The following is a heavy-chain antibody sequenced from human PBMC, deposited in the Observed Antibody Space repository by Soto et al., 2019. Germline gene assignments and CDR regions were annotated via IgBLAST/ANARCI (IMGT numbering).Heavy chain of an antibody. J-gene: IGHJ6*02. Sequence: SETLSLTCAVYGGSFSGYYWSWIRQPPGKGLEWIGEINHSGSTNYNPSLKSRVTISVDTSKNQFSLKLSSVTAADTAVYYCARGRRRVRGVNGMDVSGQGTTVTVSS. CDR2: INHSGST. CDR1: GGSFSGYY. CDR3: ARGRRRVRGVNGMDV. D-gene: IGHD3-10*02. V-gene: IGHV4-34*01.